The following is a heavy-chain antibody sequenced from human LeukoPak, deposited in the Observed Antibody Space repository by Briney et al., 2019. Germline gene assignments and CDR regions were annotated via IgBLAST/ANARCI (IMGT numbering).Heavy chain of an antibody. CDR1: GFTFSNYS. CDR2: ISSVISTT. D-gene: IGHD6-19*01. V-gene: IGHV3-48*01. CDR3: AKDLGSGWYLDY. J-gene: IGHJ4*02. Sequence: GGSLRLSCAASGFTFSNYSMNWVRQAPGKGLEWVSYISSVISTTYYADSVKGRFTISRDNSKNTLYLQMNSLRAEDTAVYYCAKDLGSGWYLDYWGQGTLVTVSS.